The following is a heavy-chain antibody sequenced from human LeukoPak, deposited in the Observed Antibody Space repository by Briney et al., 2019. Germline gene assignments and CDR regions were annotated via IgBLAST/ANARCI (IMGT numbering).Heavy chain of an antibody. CDR2: IYYSGST. V-gene: IGHV4-59*01. Sequence: SETLSLTCTVSGGSISSYYWTWIRQPPGKGLEWIGYIYYSGSTNYNPSLKSRVTISVDTSKNQFSLKLSSVTAADTAVYYCAREGDLASYYYGSGSYVSAFDIWGQGTMVTVSS. D-gene: IGHD3-10*01. J-gene: IGHJ3*02. CDR1: GGSISSYY. CDR3: AREGDLASYYYGSGSYVSAFDI.